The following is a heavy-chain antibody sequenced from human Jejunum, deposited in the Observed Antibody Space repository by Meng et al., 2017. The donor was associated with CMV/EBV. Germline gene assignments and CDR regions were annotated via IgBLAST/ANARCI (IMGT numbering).Heavy chain of an antibody. CDR2: INYRGST. V-gene: IGHV4-34*01. CDR1: GGSFSGYY. Sequence: LQEWGAGLLKPSQTLSPPFAVYGGSFSGYYWSWIRQPPGKGLEWIGEINYRGSTNYSPSLKSRVTMSLDTSKNQFSLKLTSVTAADTAMYYCARCPRDDDSGYWFFDNWGQGTLVTVSS. D-gene: IGHD3-22*01. CDR3: ARCPRDDDSGYWFFDN. J-gene: IGHJ4*02.